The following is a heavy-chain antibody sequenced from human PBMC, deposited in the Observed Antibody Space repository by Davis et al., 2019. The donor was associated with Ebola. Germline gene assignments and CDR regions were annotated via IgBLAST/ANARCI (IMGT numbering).Heavy chain of an antibody. V-gene: IGHV3-11*05. CDR3: ARVENGVDY. J-gene: IGHJ4*02. D-gene: IGHD1-1*01. Sequence: GRFAISRDNAKNSLYLQMNSLRAEDTAVYYCARVENGVDYWGQGTLVTVSS.